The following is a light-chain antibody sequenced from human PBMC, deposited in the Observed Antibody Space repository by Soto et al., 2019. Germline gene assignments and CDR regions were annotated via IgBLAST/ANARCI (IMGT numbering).Light chain of an antibody. CDR1: QSVSSN. V-gene: IGKV3-20*01. CDR3: QHYDNSLPIT. Sequence: ETVMTQSPGTLSVSLGERATLSCRASQSVSSNLAWYQQKPGQAPRLLIYGASNRATGFPDRFSGSGSGTDFTLTISGLEPEDFAVYFCQHYDNSLPITFGQGTRLEIK. CDR2: GAS. J-gene: IGKJ5*01.